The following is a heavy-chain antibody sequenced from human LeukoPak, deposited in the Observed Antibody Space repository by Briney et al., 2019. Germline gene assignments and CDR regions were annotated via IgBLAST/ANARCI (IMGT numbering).Heavy chain of an antibody. J-gene: IGHJ4*02. CDR2: ISSSSSYI. CDR1: GFTFSTYS. Sequence: PGGSLRLSCAASGFTFSTYSMNWVRQAPGKGLEWVSSISSSSSYIYYADSLKGRFTISRDNAKNSLYLQMNSLGAEDTAVYYCARARKWELSPHYFDYWGQGTLVTVSS. D-gene: IGHD1-26*01. V-gene: IGHV3-21*01. CDR3: ARARKWELSPHYFDY.